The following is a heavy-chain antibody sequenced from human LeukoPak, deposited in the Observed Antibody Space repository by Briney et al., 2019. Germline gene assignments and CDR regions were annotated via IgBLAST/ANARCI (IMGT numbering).Heavy chain of an antibody. Sequence: ASVKVSCKASGYTFTSYDINWVRQATGQGLEWMGWMNPNSGNTGYAQKFQGRVTMTRNTSISTAYMELSSLRSDDTAVYYCARGWLNYDILTGLSNWFDPWGQGTLVTVSS. J-gene: IGHJ5*02. D-gene: IGHD3-9*01. CDR1: GYTFTSYD. CDR2: MNPNSGNT. V-gene: IGHV1-8*01. CDR3: ARGWLNYDILTGLSNWFDP.